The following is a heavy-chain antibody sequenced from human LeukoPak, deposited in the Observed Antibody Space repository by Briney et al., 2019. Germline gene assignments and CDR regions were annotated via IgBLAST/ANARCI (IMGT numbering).Heavy chain of an antibody. Sequence: GGSLRLSCSASGFTFSSYEMNRVRQAPGKGLEWVSYISSGGGTIYYADSVKGRFTMSRDNAKNSLYLQMNSLRAEDTAVYYCAGPGRSGSAFDYWGQGTLVTVSS. J-gene: IGHJ4*02. D-gene: IGHD3-10*01. CDR2: ISSGGGTI. CDR1: GFTFSSYE. V-gene: IGHV3-48*03. CDR3: AGPGRSGSAFDY.